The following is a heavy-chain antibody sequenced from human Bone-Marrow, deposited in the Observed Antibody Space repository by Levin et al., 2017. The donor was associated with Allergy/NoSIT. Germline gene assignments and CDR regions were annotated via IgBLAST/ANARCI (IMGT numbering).Heavy chain of an antibody. D-gene: IGHD6-6*01. CDR1: GFTFSDYY. J-gene: IGHJ1*01. Sequence: KSGGSLRLSCAASGFTFSDYYMSWIRQAPGKGLEWISYISSSTTSHINYADSVKGRFTISRDNAKNSLYLQMNSLRAEDTAVYYCARVPYVYMSSSGHIQHWGQGTLVTVSS. CDR2: ISSSTTSHI. V-gene: IGHV3-11*06. CDR3: ARVPYVYMSSSGHIQH.